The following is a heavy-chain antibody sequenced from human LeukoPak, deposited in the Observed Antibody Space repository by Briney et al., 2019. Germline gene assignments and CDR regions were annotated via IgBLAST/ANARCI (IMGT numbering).Heavy chain of an antibody. V-gene: IGHV1-8*01. CDR1: GYTFTSYD. CDR3: ARGYCSSTSCYPEAEYFQH. CDR2: MNPNSGNT. D-gene: IGHD2-2*01. Sequence: ASVTVSCKASGYTFTSYDINWVRQAPGQGLEWMGWMNPNSGNTGYAQKFQGRVTMTRNTSISTAYMELSSLRSEDTAVYYCARGYCSSTSCYPEAEYFQHWGQGTLVTVSS. J-gene: IGHJ1*01.